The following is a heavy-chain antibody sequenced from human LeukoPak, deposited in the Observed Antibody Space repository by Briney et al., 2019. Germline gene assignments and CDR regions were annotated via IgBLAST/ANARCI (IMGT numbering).Heavy chain of an antibody. Sequence: SETLSLTCAVYGGSFSGYYWSWIRQPPGKGLEWIGEVNHSGSTNYNPSLRSRVTISVDTSKNQFSLKLSSVTATDTAVYYCARKGYDAFDIWGQGTMVTVSS. V-gene: IGHV4-34*01. D-gene: IGHD5-12*01. CDR2: VNHSGST. CDR3: ARKGYDAFDI. J-gene: IGHJ3*02. CDR1: GGSFSGYY.